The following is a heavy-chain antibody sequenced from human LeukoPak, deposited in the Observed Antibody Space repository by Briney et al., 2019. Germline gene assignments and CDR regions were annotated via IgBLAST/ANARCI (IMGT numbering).Heavy chain of an antibody. CDR3: ARDTGGYTYGLIDY. CDR2: ISVSSGNT. J-gene: IGHJ4*02. D-gene: IGHD5-18*01. V-gene: IGHV1-18*04. Sequence: ASVKVSCKTSGYTFSSYGVSWVRQAPGQGLEWMGWISVSSGNTNYAHKFQGRVTMTTDTSSNTVYMDLSSLTSDDTAVYYCARDTGGYTYGLIDYWGQGTLVTVSS. CDR1: GYTFSSYG.